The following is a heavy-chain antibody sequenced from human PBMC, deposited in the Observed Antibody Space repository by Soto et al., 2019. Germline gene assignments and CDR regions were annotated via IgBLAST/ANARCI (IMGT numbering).Heavy chain of an antibody. D-gene: IGHD3-22*01. Sequence: ASVKVSCKGSGYTVTGCYMHWVRQAPGQGLEWMGWINPNSGVTHFAQKFQGRVTLTRDTSISTTYMELSSLRSDDTAVYYCARGPFYENSHFDFWGQGTLVTVSS. CDR3: ARGPFYENSHFDF. CDR1: GYTVTGCY. CDR2: INPNSGVT. V-gene: IGHV1-2*02. J-gene: IGHJ4*02.